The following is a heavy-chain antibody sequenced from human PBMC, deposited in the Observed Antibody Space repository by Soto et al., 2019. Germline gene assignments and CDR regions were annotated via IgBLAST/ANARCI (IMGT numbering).Heavy chain of an antibody. Sequence: SVKVSCKASGGTFSIYAISCVVQAPLQWREGMGGIIPIFGTANYAQKFQGRVTITADESTSTAYMELSSLRSEDTAVYYCARVTYEGEYCSSTSCYSNWFDPWGQGTLVTVSS. CDR1: GGTFSIYA. D-gene: IGHD2-2*02. J-gene: IGHJ5*02. CDR3: ARVTYEGEYCSSTSCYSNWFDP. CDR2: IIPIFGTA. V-gene: IGHV1-69*13.